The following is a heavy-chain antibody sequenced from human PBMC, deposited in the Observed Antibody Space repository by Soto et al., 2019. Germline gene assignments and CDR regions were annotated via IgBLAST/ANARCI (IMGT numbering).Heavy chain of an antibody. CDR2: LYYSGST. V-gene: IGHV4-61*01. D-gene: IGHD1-26*01. CDR3: AREVGATEYFDY. CDR1: GGSVSSGSYY. J-gene: IGHJ4*02. Sequence: SETLSLTCTVSGGSVSSGSYYWSWIRHPPGKGLEWIGYLYYSGSTNYNPSLKSRVTISVDTSKNQFSLKLSSVTAADTAVYDCAREVGATEYFDYWAQGTMVTVSS.